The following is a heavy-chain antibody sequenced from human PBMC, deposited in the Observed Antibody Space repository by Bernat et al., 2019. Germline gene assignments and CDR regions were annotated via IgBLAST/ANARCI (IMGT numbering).Heavy chain of an antibody. J-gene: IGHJ3*02. V-gene: IGHV4-39*07. CDR3: ARDLVDYYDSSYAFDI. CDR2: IYYSGST. Sequence: QVQLQESGPGLVKPSETLSLTCTVSGGSISSSSYYWGWIRQPPGKGLEWIGSIYYSGSTYYNPSLKSRVTISVDTSKNQFSLKLSSVTAADTAVYYCARDLVDYYDSSYAFDIWGQGTMVTVSS. CDR1: GGSISSSSYY. D-gene: IGHD3-22*01.